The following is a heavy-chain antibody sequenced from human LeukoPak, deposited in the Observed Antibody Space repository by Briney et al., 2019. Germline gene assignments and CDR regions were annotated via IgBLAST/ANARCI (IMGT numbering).Heavy chain of an antibody. D-gene: IGHD6-13*01. CDR1: GFTFSSYG. V-gene: IGHV3-30*18. CDR3: AKAERRIAAAGTADY. J-gene: IGHJ4*02. CDR2: ISYDGSNK. Sequence: PGGSLRLSCVASGFTFSSYGMHWVRQAPGKGLEWVAVISYDGSNKYYADSVKGRFTISRDNSKNTLYLQMNSLRAEDTAVYYCAKAERRIAAAGTADYWGQGTLVTVSS.